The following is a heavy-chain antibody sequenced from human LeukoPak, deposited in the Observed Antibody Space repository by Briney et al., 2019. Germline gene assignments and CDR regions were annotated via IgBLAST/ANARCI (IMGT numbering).Heavy chain of an antibody. J-gene: IGHJ6*02. CDR3: ARGLLRFLEWLSPNGMDV. CDR2: INHSGST. D-gene: IGHD3-3*01. Sequence: SETLSLTCTVSGGSISSYYWSWIRQPPGKGLEWIGEINHSGSTNYNPSLKSRVTISVDTSKNQFSLKLSSVTAADTAVYYCARGLLRFLEWLSPNGMDVWGQGTTVTVSS. CDR1: GGSISSYY. V-gene: IGHV4-34*01.